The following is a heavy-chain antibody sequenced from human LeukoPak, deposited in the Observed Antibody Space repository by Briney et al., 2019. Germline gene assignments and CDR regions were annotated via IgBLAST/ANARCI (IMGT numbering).Heavy chain of an antibody. CDR2: TRNKARGYTT. CDR1: GVTLSDHH. V-gene: IGHV3-72*01. CDR3: ARDGGEGDNSAFDI. Sequence: GGSLRLSCAASGVTLSDHHMDWVRQAPGKGLEWVGRTRNKARGYTTEYAASVKGRFTITRDDSKTLVYLQMKSLKTEDTAVYFCARDGGEGDNSAFDIWGQGTVVTVSS. J-gene: IGHJ3*02. D-gene: IGHD3-16*01.